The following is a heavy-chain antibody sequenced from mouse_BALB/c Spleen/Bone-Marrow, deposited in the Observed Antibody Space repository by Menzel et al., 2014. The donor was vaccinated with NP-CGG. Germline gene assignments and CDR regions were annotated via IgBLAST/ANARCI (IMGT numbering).Heavy chain of an antibody. CDR1: GYTFTSYT. D-gene: IGHD2-1*01. V-gene: IGHV1-4*02. CDR3: ARLNYGNPFAY. J-gene: IGHJ3*01. CDR2: INPSSGYT. Sequence: QVQLKHSAAELARPGASVKMSCKASGYTFTSYTMHWVKQRPGQGLEWIGYINPSSGYTDYNQKFNDKTTLTADKSSSTAYMQLSSLTSEDSAVYYCARLNYGNPFAYWGQGTLVTVSA.